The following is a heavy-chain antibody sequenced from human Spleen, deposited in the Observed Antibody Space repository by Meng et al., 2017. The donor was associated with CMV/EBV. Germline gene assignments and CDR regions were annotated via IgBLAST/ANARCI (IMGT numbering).Heavy chain of an antibody. CDR1: GYNFKNFD. CDR3: ARPFTIFGWYDY. Sequence: ASVKVSCKTSGYNFKNFDVNWVRQAPGQGLEWMGWMSPNSGETGLIQKFQGRVTMTRDTSTSTAFLELTSLTSDDTAVYYCARPFTIFGWYDYWGQGTLVTVSS. V-gene: IGHV1-8*01. J-gene: IGHJ4*02. CDR2: MSPNSGET. D-gene: IGHD3-3*01.